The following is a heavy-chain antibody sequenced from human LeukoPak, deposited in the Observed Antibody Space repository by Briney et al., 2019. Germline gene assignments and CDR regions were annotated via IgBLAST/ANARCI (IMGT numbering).Heavy chain of an antibody. CDR2: INHSGST. CDR1: GGSFSGYY. Sequence: PSETLSLTCAVYGGSFSGYYWSWIRQPPGKGLEWIGEINHSGSTNYNPSLKSRVTISVDTSKNQFSLKLSSLTAADTAVYYCARATVDSSGYYYVFYFDYWGQGTLVTVSS. CDR3: ARATVDSSGYYYVFYFDY. V-gene: IGHV4-34*01. D-gene: IGHD3-22*01. J-gene: IGHJ4*02.